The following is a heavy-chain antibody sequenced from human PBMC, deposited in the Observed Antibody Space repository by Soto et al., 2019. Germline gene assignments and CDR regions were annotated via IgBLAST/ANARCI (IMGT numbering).Heavy chain of an antibody. J-gene: IGHJ4*02. CDR3: ARDGNGYSSGWFQN. D-gene: IGHD6-19*01. V-gene: IGHV3-48*03. Sequence: EVQLVESGGGLVQPGGSLRLSCAASGFTFSSYEMNWCRQAPGKGLEWVSYISKSGSTIYYADSVKGRFTISRDNDRNSLYLQMNSLRAEDTAVYYCARDGNGYSSGWFQNWGQGTLVTVSS. CDR2: ISKSGSTI. CDR1: GFTFSSYE.